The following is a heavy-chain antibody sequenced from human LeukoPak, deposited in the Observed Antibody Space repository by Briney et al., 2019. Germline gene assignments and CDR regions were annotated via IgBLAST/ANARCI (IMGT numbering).Heavy chain of an antibody. CDR2: INHSGIT. D-gene: IGHD6-19*01. V-gene: IGHV4-34*01. CDR3: ASDTVAGTG. J-gene: IGHJ4*02. CDR1: GGSFSDYY. Sequence: SETLSLTCAVFGGSFSDYYWSWIRQPPGKGLEWIGEINHSGITNCNPSLKSRVTISADTSKNQFSLKLSSVTAADTSVYYCASDTVAGTGWGQGTLVTVSS.